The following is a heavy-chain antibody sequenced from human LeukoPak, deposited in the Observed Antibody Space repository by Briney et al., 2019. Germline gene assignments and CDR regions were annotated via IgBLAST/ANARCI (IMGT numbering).Heavy chain of an antibody. CDR2: IYYSGST. Sequence: PGGSLRLSCAASGFTFSSYSMNWVRQAPGKGLEWIGSIYYSGSTYYNPSLKSRVTISVDTSKNQFSLKLSSVTAADTAVYYCARLVSRLAAGTSWFDPWGQGTLVTVSS. CDR3: ARLVSRLAAGTSWFDP. CDR1: GFTFSSYS. V-gene: IGHV4-39*07. D-gene: IGHD6-13*01. J-gene: IGHJ5*02.